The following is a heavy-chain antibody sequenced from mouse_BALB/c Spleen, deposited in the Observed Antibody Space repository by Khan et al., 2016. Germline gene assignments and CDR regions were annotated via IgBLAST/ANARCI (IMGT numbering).Heavy chain of an antibody. V-gene: IGHV14-3*02. CDR3: ARGWYGWFAY. Sequence: VQLKQSGAELVKPGASVKLSCTASGFNIKDTYMHWVKQRPEQGLEWIGRIDPANGNTKYDPKFQDKATVTSKTSSNTAYLQPSSLTSEDNAAYYCARGWYGWFAYWGQGTLVTVSA. CDR2: IDPANGNT. D-gene: IGHD2-14*01. CDR1: GFNIKDTY. J-gene: IGHJ3*01.